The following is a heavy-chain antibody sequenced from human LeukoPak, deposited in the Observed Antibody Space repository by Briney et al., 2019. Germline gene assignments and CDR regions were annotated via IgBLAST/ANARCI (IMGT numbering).Heavy chain of an antibody. CDR3: ARSRTGYYVDFDY. J-gene: IGHJ4*02. Sequence: SETLSLTCAVSGGSISSGGYSWSWIRQPPGRGLEWIGYIYHSGSTYYNPSLKSRVTISVDRSKNQFSLKLSSVTAADSAVYYCARSRTGYYVDFDYWGQGTLVTVSS. D-gene: IGHD3/OR15-3a*01. CDR2: IYHSGST. V-gene: IGHV4-30-2*01. CDR1: GGSISSGGYS.